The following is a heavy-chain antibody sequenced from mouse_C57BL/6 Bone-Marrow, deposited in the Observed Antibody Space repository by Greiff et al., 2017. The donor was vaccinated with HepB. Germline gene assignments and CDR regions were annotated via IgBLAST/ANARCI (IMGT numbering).Heavy chain of an antibody. V-gene: IGHV1-59*01. CDR1: GYTFTSYW. CDR3: ARRRTTVVDPWYFDV. D-gene: IGHD1-1*01. J-gene: IGHJ1*03. CDR2: IDPSDSYT. Sequence: QVQLQQPGAELVRPGTSVKLSCKASGYTFTSYWMHWVKQRPGQGLEWIGVIDPSDSYTNYNQKFKGKATLTVDTSSSTAYMKLSSLTSEDSAVYYCARRRTTVVDPWYFDVWGTGTTVTVSS.